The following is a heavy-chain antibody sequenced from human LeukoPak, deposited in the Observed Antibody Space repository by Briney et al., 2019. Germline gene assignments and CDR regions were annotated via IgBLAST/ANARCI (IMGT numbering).Heavy chain of an antibody. CDR3: AREGGRITGSRDAFDI. D-gene: IGHD1-20*01. J-gene: IGHJ3*02. CDR2: IYYSGTT. CDR1: GGSISSGSYY. V-gene: IGHV4-61*01. Sequence: PSETLSLTCSVSGGSISSGSYYWSWIRQPPGKGLEWIGYIYYSGTTDYNPSVKSRVSMSVDTSKNQFSLRLRSVTAADTAVYYCAREGGRITGSRDAFDIWGQGTMVTVSS.